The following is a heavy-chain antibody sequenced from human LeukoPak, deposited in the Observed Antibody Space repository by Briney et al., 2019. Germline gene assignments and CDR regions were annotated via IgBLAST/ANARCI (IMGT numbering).Heavy chain of an antibody. CDR1: GYTFTSYG. J-gene: IGHJ4*02. V-gene: IGHV1-69*06. CDR2: IIPIFGTA. CDR3: ARHDSSGYYYFY. Sequence: SVKVSCKASGYTFTSYGISWVRQAPGQGLEWMGGIIPIFGTANYAQKFQGRVTITADKSTSTAYMELSSLRSEDTAVYYCARHDSSGYYYFYWGQGTLVTVSS. D-gene: IGHD3-22*01.